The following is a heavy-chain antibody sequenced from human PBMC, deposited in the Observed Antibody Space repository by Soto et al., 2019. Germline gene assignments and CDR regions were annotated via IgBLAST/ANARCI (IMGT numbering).Heavy chain of an antibody. CDR1: GYSISSGYY. Sequence: PSETLSLTCGVSGYSISSGYYWGWIRQPPGKGLEWIGSIYHSGSTYYNPSLKSRVTISVDTSKNEFSLQVSSVTAADTAVYYCARANKADAARFDPWGQGTPVTVSS. CDR3: ARANKADAARFDP. V-gene: IGHV4-38-2*01. D-gene: IGHD6-25*01. J-gene: IGHJ5*02. CDR2: IYHSGST.